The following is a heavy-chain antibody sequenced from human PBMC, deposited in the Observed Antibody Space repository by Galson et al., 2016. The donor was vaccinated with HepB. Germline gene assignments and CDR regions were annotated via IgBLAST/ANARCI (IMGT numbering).Heavy chain of an antibody. Sequence: SVKVSCKASGGIFGSYAISWVRQAPGQGLEWMGGIIPSFVTPTYAQKFQGRVTITADESTSTVSMELSSLKSEDTAVYYCARDLGYSDDLGDSWGQGTLVTVSS. J-gene: IGHJ4*02. D-gene: IGHD5-12*01. CDR3: ARDLGYSDDLGDS. CDR1: GGIFGSYA. V-gene: IGHV1-69*13. CDR2: IIPSFVTP.